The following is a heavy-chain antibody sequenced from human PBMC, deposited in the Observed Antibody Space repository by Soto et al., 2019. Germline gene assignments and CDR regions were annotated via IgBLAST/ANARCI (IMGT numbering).Heavy chain of an antibody. D-gene: IGHD3-3*01. CDR2: IYYSGST. J-gene: IGHJ5*02. Sequence: PSETLSLTCTVSGGSISSGDYYWSWIRQPPGKGLEWIGYIYYSGSTYYNPSLKSRVTISVDTSKNQFSLKLSSVTAADTAVYYCAREKSADFWSGYRPGRRGAWFDPWGQGTLVTVSS. V-gene: IGHV4-30-4*01. CDR3: AREKSADFWSGYRPGRRGAWFDP. CDR1: GGSISSGDYY.